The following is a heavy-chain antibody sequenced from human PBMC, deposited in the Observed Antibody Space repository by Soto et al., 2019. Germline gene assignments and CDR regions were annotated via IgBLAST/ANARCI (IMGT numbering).Heavy chain of an antibody. CDR3: AKALYRSGHPPFDP. J-gene: IGHJ5*02. D-gene: IGHD6-25*01. CDR1: EFNIINLG. V-gene: IGHV3-23*01. Sequence: GVLLRHPRTVSEFNIINLGFHWVSKKQGKGLEWVSAISGSGSDTYYADSVKGRFTISRDNSENTLHLQMNSLRAEDTVVYYCAKALYRSGHPPFDPWGQGTPVPVSS. CDR2: ISGSGSDT.